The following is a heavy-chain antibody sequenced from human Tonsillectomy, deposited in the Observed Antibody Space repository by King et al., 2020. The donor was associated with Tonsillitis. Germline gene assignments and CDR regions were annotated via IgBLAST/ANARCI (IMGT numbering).Heavy chain of an antibody. CDR3: ARDIYGMDV. Sequence: VQLVESGGGLVQPGGSLRLSCAASGFTFSSYSMNWVRQAPGKGLEWVSYISSSSSTIYYAASVRGRFTITRDNAKNSLYLQMNSLRAEDTAVYYCARDIYGMDVWGQGTTVTVSS. CDR2: ISSSSSTI. CDR1: GFTFSSYS. V-gene: IGHV3-48*01. J-gene: IGHJ6*02.